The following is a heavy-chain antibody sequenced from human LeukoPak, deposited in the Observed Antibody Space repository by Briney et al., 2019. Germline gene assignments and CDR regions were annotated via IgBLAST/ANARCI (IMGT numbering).Heavy chain of an antibody. CDR1: GFSLSTSGVG. D-gene: IGHD3-3*01. Sequence: SGPTLVNPTQTLTLTCTFSGFSLSTSGVGVGWIRQPPGKALEWLALICWDDDKRYSPSLKSRLTITKDTSKNQVVLTMTNMDPVDTATYYCAHRGPKYYDFWSGQPYAFDIWGQGTMVTVSS. CDR2: ICWDDDK. CDR3: AHRGPKYYDFWSGQPYAFDI. J-gene: IGHJ3*02. V-gene: IGHV2-5*02.